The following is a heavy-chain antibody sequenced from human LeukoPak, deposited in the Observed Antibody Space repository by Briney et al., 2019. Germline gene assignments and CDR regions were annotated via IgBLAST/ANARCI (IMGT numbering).Heavy chain of an antibody. D-gene: IGHD2-21*02. Sequence: ASVKVSCKASGCTFTSYDINWVRQATGQGLEWMGWMNPNSGNTGYAQKFQGRVTMTRNTSISTAYMELSSLRSEDTAVYYCARPVVTAVHYYFDYWGQGTLVTVSS. CDR2: MNPNSGNT. CDR1: GCTFTSYD. V-gene: IGHV1-8*01. CDR3: ARPVVTAVHYYFDY. J-gene: IGHJ4*02.